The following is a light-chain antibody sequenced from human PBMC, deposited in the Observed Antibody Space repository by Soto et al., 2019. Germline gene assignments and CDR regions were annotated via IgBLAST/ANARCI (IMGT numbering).Light chain of an antibody. J-gene: IGKJ2*01. CDR1: QSVSRD. CDR3: QQRSNWPST. V-gene: IGKV3-11*01. Sequence: EIVLTQSPATLSLFPGERATLSCRASQSVSRDLAWYQQKPGQAPRLLIYDVSNRATGIPARFSGSVSGTDFTLTISSLEPEDFAVYYCQQRSNWPSTFGQGTKLEIK. CDR2: DVS.